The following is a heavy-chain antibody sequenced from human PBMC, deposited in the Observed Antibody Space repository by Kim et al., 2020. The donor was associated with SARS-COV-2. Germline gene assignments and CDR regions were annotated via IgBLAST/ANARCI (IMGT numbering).Heavy chain of an antibody. D-gene: IGHD2-15*01. CDR1: GFTFSSYA. Sequence: GGSLRLSCAASGFTFSSYAMSWVRQAPGKGLEWVSAIIGSGGCTYYADSVKGRFTISRDNSKNTLYVQMNSLRAEDTALYYCARENRPHGVALAYWGQGTLVTVSS. CDR2: IIGSGGCT. J-gene: IGHJ4*02. CDR3: ARENRPHGVALAY. V-gene: IGHV3-23*01.